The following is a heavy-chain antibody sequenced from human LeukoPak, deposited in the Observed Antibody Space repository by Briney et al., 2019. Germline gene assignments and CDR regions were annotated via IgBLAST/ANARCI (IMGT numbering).Heavy chain of an antibody. CDR3: AKDIAASGLPRIFDF. J-gene: IGHJ4*02. CDR2: ISGSGGRGTT. D-gene: IGHD6-13*01. V-gene: IGHV3-23*01. CDR1: GFTFSNFV. Sequence: PGGSLRLSCAASGFTFSNFVVTWVRQAPGKGLEWVSAISGSGGRGTTYYADSAKGRFTISRDNAKNTMYLQMNSLSVEDTAVYYCAKDIAASGLPRIFDFWGQGTLVTVSS.